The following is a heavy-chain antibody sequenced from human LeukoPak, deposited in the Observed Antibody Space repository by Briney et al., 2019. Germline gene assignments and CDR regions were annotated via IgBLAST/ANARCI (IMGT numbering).Heavy chain of an antibody. D-gene: IGHD3-22*01. Sequence: PGTSLRLSCAASGFTFSSYAMSWVRQAPGKGLEWVSAISGSGGSTYYADFVKGRFTISRDNSKNTLYLQMNSLRAEDTAVYYCAKGNYYDSSAFLSYWGQGTLVTVSS. J-gene: IGHJ4*02. CDR2: ISGSGGST. V-gene: IGHV3-23*01. CDR1: GFTFSSYA. CDR3: AKGNYYDSSAFLSY.